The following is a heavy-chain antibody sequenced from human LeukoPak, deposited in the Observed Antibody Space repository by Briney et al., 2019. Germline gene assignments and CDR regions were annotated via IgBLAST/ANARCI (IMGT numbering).Heavy chain of an antibody. V-gene: IGHV3-30*04. J-gene: IGHJ4*02. CDR1: GFTFSGYA. CDR2: ISYDGSNK. D-gene: IGHD3-22*01. CDR3: ARGGYYYDSSGYSPIDY. Sequence: EGSLRLSCAASGFTFSGYAMLWVRQAPGKGLEWVAVISYDGSNKYYAYSVKGRFTISRDNSKNTLYLQMNSLRAEDTAVYYCARGGYYYDSSGYSPIDYWGQGTLVTVSS.